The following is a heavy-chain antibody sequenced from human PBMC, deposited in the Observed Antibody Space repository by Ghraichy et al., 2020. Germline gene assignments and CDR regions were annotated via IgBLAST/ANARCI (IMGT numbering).Heavy chain of an antibody. CDR2: FDPDDGET. CDR1: GYTLSELS. Sequence: ASVKVSCKVSGYTLSELSMHWVRQAPGKGPEWMGGFDPDDGETIYAQKFQDRVTMTEDISTDTAYMELSSLRSDDTAVYYCATERLGRFRELFFRGFDNWGQGTLVTVSS. J-gene: IGHJ4*02. CDR3: ATERLGRFRELFFRGFDN. D-gene: IGHD3-10*01. V-gene: IGHV1-24*01.